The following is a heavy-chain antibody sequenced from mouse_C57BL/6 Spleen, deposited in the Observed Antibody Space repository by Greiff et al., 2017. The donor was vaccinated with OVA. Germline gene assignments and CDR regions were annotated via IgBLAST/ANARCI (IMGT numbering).Heavy chain of an antibody. CDR1: GYTFTDYY. CDR2: INPNNGGT. D-gene: IGHD1-1*01. CDR3: ARPYYYGSSRSYAMDY. V-gene: IGHV1-26*01. J-gene: IGHJ4*01. Sequence: EVQLQQSGPELVKPGASVKISCKASGYTFTDYYMNWVKQSHGKSLEWIGDINPNNGGTSYNQKFKGKATLTVDKSSSTAYMELRSLTSEDSAVYYCARPYYYGSSRSYAMDYWGQGTSVTVSS.